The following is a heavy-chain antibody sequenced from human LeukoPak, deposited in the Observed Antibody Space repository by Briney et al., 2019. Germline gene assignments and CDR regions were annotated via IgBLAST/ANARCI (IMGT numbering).Heavy chain of an antibody. D-gene: IGHD3-10*01. J-gene: IGHJ4*02. CDR1: GGSFSGYY. Sequence: PSETLSLTCAVYGGSFSGYYWSWIRQPPGKGLEWIGEINHSGSTNYNPSLKSRVTISVDTSKNQFSLKLSSVTAADTAVYYCARGRSYYYGSGILFDYWGQGILVTVSS. CDR3: ARGRSYYYGSGILFDY. CDR2: INHSGST. V-gene: IGHV4-34*01.